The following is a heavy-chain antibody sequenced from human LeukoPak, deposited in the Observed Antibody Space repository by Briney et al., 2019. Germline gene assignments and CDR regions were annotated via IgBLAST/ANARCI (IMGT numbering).Heavy chain of an antibody. D-gene: IGHD3-16*01. J-gene: IGHJ4*02. V-gene: IGHV3-53*01. CDR1: GFTVSGNY. CDR2: IYSGGRT. Sequence: GGSLRHSCAASGFTVSGNYMSWVRQAPGKGLEWVSVIYSGGRTYYADSVKGRCTISRDNSKNTLSLQMNSLRAEDTAVYYCARARVEPGGIGFFDYWGQGTLVIVSS. CDR3: ARARVEPGGIGFFDY.